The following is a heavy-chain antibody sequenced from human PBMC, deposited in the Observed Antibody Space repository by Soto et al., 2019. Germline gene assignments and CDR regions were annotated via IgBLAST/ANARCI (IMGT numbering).Heavy chain of an antibody. D-gene: IGHD4-17*01. Sequence: QVQLQESGPGLVKPSETLSLTCTVSGGSISSYYWSWIRQPPGKGLEWIGYIYYSGSTNYNPSLKSRVTISVDTSKNQFSLKLSSVTAADTAVYYCARRYGDYFDVLGQGTLVTVSS. CDR3: ARRYGDYFDV. V-gene: IGHV4-59*08. CDR2: IYYSGST. CDR1: GGSISSYY. J-gene: IGHJ4*02.